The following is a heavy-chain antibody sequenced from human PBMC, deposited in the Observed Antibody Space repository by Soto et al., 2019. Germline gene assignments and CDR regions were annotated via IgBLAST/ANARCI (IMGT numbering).Heavy chain of an antibody. J-gene: IGHJ5*02. CDR1: GGSISSGGYY. V-gene: IGHV4-31*03. CDR3: ARSVFP. CDR2: IYYIGST. Sequence: SETLSLTCTVSGGSISSGGYYWNWLRQHPGKGLEWIGYIYYIGSTYYNPSLKSRVTIALDTSKNQFSLKLSSVTAADTAVYYCARSVFPWGQGTLVTVSS.